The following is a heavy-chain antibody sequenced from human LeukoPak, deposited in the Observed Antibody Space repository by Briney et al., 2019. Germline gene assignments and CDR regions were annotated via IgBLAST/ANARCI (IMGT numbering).Heavy chain of an antibody. CDR2: ISGSGGST. J-gene: IGHJ4*02. V-gene: IGHV3-23*01. D-gene: IGHD2-21*02. CDR3: AKEDNCGGDCGPDY. Sequence: GGLRLSCSASGXTFSSYAMSWVRQAPGKGLEWVSAISGSGGSTYYADSVEGRFTISRDNSENTVYLQMNSLRAEDTAVYYCAKEDNCGGDCGPDYWGQGTLVTVSS. CDR1: GXTFSSYA.